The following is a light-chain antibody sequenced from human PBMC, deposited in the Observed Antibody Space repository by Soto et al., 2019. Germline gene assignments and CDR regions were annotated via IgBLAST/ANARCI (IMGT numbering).Light chain of an antibody. CDR2: GAS. CDR3: QQYNNWPPDRT. V-gene: IGKV3-15*01. CDR1: QSVGSN. Sequence: EIVLTHSPATLSVSPGERATVSCRASQSVGSNLAWYQQKPGQAPRLLIYGASTTATGITARFSGSGSVTEFTLTISSLQSEDFAIYFCQQYNNWPPDRTFGQGTKVEIK. J-gene: IGKJ1*01.